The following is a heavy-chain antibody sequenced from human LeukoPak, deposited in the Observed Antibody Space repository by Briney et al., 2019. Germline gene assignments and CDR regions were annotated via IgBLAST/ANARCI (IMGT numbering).Heavy chain of an antibody. Sequence: ASVKVSCKASGYTFTSYGISWVRQAPGQGLEWMGWISAYNGNTNYAQKLQGRVTMTTDTSTSTAYMELRSLRSDDTDIYFCARSDLATITAGPFEYWGQGTLVAVSS. CDR2: ISAYNGNT. D-gene: IGHD5-12*01. J-gene: IGHJ4*02. CDR3: ARSDLATITAGPFEY. V-gene: IGHV1-18*01. CDR1: GYTFTSYG.